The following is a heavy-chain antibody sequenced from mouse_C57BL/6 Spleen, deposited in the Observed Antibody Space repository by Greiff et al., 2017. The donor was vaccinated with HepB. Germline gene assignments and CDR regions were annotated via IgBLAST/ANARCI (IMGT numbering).Heavy chain of an antibody. D-gene: IGHD1-1*01. J-gene: IGHJ2*01. V-gene: IGHV1-15*01. CDR3: TRNYGSYFDY. CDR1: GYTFTDYE. CDR2: IDPETGGT. Sequence: QVQLQQSGAELVRPGASVTLSCKASGYTFTDYEMHWVKQTPVHGLEWIGAIDPETGGTAYNQKFKGKAILTADKSSSTAYIELLSLTSEDSAVYYCTRNYGSYFDYWGQGTTLTVSS.